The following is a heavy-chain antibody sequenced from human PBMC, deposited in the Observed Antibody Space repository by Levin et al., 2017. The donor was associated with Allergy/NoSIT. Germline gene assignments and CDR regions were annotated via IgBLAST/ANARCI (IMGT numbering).Heavy chain of an antibody. CDR2: MNPNSGNT. CDR3: ARVRSSGRGYYYYYGMDV. V-gene: IGHV1-8*01. CDR1: GYTFTSYD. D-gene: IGHD6-19*01. Sequence: GESLKISCKASGYTFTSYDINWVRQATGQGLEWMGWMNPNSGNTGYAQKFQGRVTMTRNTSISTAYMELSSLRSEDTAVYYCARVRSSGRGYYYYYGMDVWGQGTTVTVSS. J-gene: IGHJ6*02.